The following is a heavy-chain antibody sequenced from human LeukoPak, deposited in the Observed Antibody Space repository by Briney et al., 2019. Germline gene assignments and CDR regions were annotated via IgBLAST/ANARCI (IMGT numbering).Heavy chain of an antibody. CDR2: INPNSGGT. D-gene: IGHD5-24*01. Sequence: ASVKVSCKASGYTFTGYYMHWVRQAPGQGLEWMGWINPNSGGTSYAQKFQGRVTMTRDTSISTAYMELSRLRSDDTAVYYCAREMATSSIDYWGQGTLVTVSS. CDR3: AREMATSSIDY. CDR1: GYTFTGYY. J-gene: IGHJ4*02. V-gene: IGHV1-2*02.